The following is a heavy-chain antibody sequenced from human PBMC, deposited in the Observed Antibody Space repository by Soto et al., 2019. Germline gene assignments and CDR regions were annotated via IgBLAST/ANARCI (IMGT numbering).Heavy chain of an antibody. J-gene: IGHJ3*02. CDR2: IYYSGST. CDR3: AREYGSGTVGAFDI. V-gene: IGHV4-31*03. D-gene: IGHD3-10*01. CDR1: GGSISSGGYY. Sequence: QVQLQESGPGLVKPSQTLSLTCTVSGGSISSGGYYWSWIRQHPGKGLEWIGYIYYSGSTYYNPSLKSRVTIAVDTSKNQFSLKMSSVTAADTAVYYCAREYGSGTVGAFDIWGQGTMVTVSS.